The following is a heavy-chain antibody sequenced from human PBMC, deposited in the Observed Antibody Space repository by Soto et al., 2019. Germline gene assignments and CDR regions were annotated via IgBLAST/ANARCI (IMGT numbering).Heavy chain of an antibody. CDR1: GFTFSSYG. Sequence: GGSLRLSCAASGFTFSSYGMHWVRQAPGKGLEWVAVIWYDGSNKYYADSVKGRFTISRDNSKNTLYLQMNSLRAEDTAVYYCARDRTWGYYGMDVWGQGTTVTVSS. D-gene: IGHD3-16*01. CDR3: ARDRTWGYYGMDV. CDR2: IWYDGSNK. J-gene: IGHJ6*02. V-gene: IGHV3-33*01.